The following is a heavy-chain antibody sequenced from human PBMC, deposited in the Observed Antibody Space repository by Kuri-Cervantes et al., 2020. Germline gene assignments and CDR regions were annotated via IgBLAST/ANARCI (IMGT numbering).Heavy chain of an antibody. V-gene: IGHV3-23*01. CDR2: ISGSGGST. Sequence: GESLKISCAASGFTFSSYAMSWVRQAPGKGLEWVSAISGSGGSTYYADSVKGRFTISRDNAKNSLYLQMNSLRAEDTALYYCAKDIGAANDYWGQGTLVTVSS. CDR3: AKDIGAANDY. CDR1: GFTFSSYA. D-gene: IGHD2-15*01. J-gene: IGHJ4*02.